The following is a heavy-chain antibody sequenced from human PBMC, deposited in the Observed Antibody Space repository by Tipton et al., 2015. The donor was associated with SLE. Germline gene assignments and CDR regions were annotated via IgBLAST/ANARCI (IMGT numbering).Heavy chain of an antibody. CDR1: GGSFSSGGYS. D-gene: IGHD4-17*01. CDR2: IYHSGNT. CDR3: AKDFNYDNADFN. Sequence: TLSLTCAVSGGSFSSGGYSWSWIRQPPGKGLEWIGYIYHSGNTYYNPSLKSRVTISVDRSKYQFSLTLSSVTAADTAVYYCAKDFNYDNADFNWGQGKLVIVSS. V-gene: IGHV4-30-2*01. J-gene: IGHJ4*02.